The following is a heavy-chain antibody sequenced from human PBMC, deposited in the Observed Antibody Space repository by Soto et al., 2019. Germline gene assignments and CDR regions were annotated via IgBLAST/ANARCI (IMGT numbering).Heavy chain of an antibody. CDR2: ISSSGNSM. CDR3: ARRAASGRHFDQ. D-gene: IGHD6-13*01. J-gene: IGHJ4*02. V-gene: IGHV3-11*01. CDR1: EFTFSDHY. Sequence: QVQLVESGGGLVMPGESLRLSCAASEFTFSDHYMSWIRQAPGKGLEWVSYISSSGNSMYYADSVKGRFTVSRDNAEKSLYLQMNSLRDEDTAVYYCARRAASGRHFDQWGQGTLVSVSS.